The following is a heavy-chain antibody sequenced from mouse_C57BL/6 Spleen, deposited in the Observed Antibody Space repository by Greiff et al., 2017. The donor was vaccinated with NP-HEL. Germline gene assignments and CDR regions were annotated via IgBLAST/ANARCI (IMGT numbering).Heavy chain of an antibody. CDR1: GYTFTDYE. V-gene: IGHV1-15*01. CDR3: TRSGGLGRNYCDY. J-gene: IGHJ2*01. Sequence: VQLQQSGAELVRPGASVTLSCKASGYTFTDYEMHWVKQTPVPGLEWIGAIDPETGGTAYNQKFKGKAILTADKSSSTAYMELRSLTSEDSAVYYCTRSGGLGRNYCDYWGQGTTLTVSS. CDR2: IDPETGGT. D-gene: IGHD4-1*01.